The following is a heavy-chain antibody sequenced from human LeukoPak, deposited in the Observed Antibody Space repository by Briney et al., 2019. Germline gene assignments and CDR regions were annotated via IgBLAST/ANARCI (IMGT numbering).Heavy chain of an antibody. Sequence: GGSLRLSCSASGFTFSNYAIHWVRQAPGKGLEYVSTISSNGGNTNYADSVNGRFTISRDNSKNTLYLQMSSLRAEDTAVYYCVKAAGSWYGSFDHWGQGTLVTVSS. J-gene: IGHJ4*02. D-gene: IGHD6-13*01. CDR1: GFTFSNYA. CDR3: VKAAGSWYGSFDH. V-gene: IGHV3-64D*06. CDR2: ISSNGGNT.